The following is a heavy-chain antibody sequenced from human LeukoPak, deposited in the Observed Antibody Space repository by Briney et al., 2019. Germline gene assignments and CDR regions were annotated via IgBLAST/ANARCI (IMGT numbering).Heavy chain of an antibody. D-gene: IGHD4-17*01. J-gene: IGHJ5*02. CDR1: GDTFTGYY. Sequence: SGKVSCKASGDTFTGYYMHWVRQAPGQGLEWMGRINPNSGGTNYAQKFQGRVTMTRDTSISTAYMELSRLRSDDTAVYYCARSNRDYERDGCFDPWGQGTLVTVSS. CDR3: ARSNRDYERDGCFDP. V-gene: IGHV1-2*06. CDR2: INPNSGGT.